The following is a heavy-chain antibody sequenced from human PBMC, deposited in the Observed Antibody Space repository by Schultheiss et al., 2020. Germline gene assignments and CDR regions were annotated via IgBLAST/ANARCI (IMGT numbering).Heavy chain of an antibody. D-gene: IGHD6-19*01. CDR2: ISGSGGTT. CDR3: AKEVAGNRYFDY. J-gene: IGHJ4*02. CDR1: GFTFSSYA. V-gene: IGHV3-23*01. Sequence: GESLKISCAASGFTFSSYAMSWVRQAPGKGLEWVSAISGSGGTTYYAGSVKGRFTISRDNSKNTLYVDMNSLRAEDTAVYYCAKEVAGNRYFDYWGQGTLVTVSS.